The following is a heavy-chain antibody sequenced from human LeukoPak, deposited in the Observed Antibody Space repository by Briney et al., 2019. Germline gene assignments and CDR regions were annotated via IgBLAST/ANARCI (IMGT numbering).Heavy chain of an antibody. J-gene: IGHJ4*02. CDR3: ARGGIAVAGTYY. CDR2: ISSSSSYI. D-gene: IGHD6-19*01. Sequence: SGGSLRLSCAASGFTFSSYSMTWVRQAPGKGLEWVSSISSSSSYIYYADSVKGRFTISRDNAKNSLYLQVNSLRAEDTAVYYCARGGIAVAGTYYWGQGTLVTVSS. CDR1: GFTFSSYS. V-gene: IGHV3-21*01.